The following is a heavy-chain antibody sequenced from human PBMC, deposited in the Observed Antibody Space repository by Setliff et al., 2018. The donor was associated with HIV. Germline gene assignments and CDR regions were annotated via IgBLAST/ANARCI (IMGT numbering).Heavy chain of an antibody. J-gene: IGHJ4*02. V-gene: IGHV3-30-3*01. CDR2: ISYDGSNK. D-gene: IGHD3-16*02. CDR3: AKGNYRFEN. CDR1: GFTFSNYA. Sequence: GGSLRLSCAASGFTFSNYAMHWVRQAPGKGLEWVAVISYDGSNKYYADSVKGRFTISRDNSKNTIYLQMVSLRAEDTAVYFCAKGNYRFENWGQGTLVTGLL.